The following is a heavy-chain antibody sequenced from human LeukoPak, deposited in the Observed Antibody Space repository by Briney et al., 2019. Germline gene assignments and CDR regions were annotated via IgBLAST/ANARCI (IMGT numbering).Heavy chain of an antibody. J-gene: IGHJ4*02. D-gene: IGHD2-2*01. Sequence: PGGSLRLSCAASGFTFSSYSMNWVRQAPGKGLEWVSYISSSSSTIYYADSVKGRFTISRDNAKNSLYLQMNSLRAEDTAVYYCARADCSSTSCYAFDYWGQGTLVTVSS. CDR3: ARADCSSTSCYAFDY. V-gene: IGHV3-48*01. CDR1: GFTFSSYS. CDR2: ISSSSSTI.